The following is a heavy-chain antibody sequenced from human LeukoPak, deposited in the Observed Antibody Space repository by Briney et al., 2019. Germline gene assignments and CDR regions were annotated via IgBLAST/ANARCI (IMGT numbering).Heavy chain of an antibody. D-gene: IGHD3-3*01. Sequence: ASVKVSCKASGGTFSSYAISWVRQAPGQGLEWMGGIIPIFGTANYAQKFQGRVTVTTDESTSTAYMELSSLRSEDTAVYYCARVVEGFWSGYYYYMDVWGKGTTVTVSS. J-gene: IGHJ6*03. CDR1: GGTFSSYA. CDR3: ARVVEGFWSGYYYYMDV. CDR2: IIPIFGTA. V-gene: IGHV1-69*05.